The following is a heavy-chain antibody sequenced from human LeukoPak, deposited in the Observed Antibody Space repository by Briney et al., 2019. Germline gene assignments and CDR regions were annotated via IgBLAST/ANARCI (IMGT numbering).Heavy chain of an antibody. J-gene: IGHJ4*02. CDR1: GFSVSSNY. CDR3: ARATLDN. Sequence: SGGSLRLSCAASGFSVSSNYISWVRQALGKGLEWVSVIYSDGSTKYADSVKARFTISRDNSKNTVYLQMNSLRVEDTAVYYCARATLDNWGQGTLVTVSS. CDR2: IYSDGST. V-gene: IGHV3-53*01.